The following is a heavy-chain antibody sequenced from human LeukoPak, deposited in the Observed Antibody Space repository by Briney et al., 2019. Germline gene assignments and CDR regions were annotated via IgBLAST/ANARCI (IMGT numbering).Heavy chain of an antibody. D-gene: IGHD3-22*01. J-gene: IGHJ4*02. CDR3: ARAADTSGYYPAY. CDR2: ISGSSSYI. V-gene: IGHV3-21*01. Sequence: GGSLRLSCAASGFTFSSYSMNWVRQAPGKGLEWVPSISGSSSYIYYADSVKGRFTISRDNAKNTLYLQMNSLTSEDTAVHFCARAADTSGYYPAYWGQGTLVTVSS. CDR1: GFTFSSYS.